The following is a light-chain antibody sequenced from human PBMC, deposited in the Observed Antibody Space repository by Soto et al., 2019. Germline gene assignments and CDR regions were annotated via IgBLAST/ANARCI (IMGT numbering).Light chain of an antibody. V-gene: IGKV3-20*01. J-gene: IGKJ1*01. CDR1: QSVGRRY. CDR3: QHSGDFRWT. Sequence: EIVLTQSPGTLSLSPGERATLSCRASQSVGRRYLAWYQQKPGQAPRLLISGVSKRATGIPDRFSGDGSGTDFTLTISRLEPEDFAVYYCQHSGDFRWTFGQGTKVEVK. CDR2: GVS.